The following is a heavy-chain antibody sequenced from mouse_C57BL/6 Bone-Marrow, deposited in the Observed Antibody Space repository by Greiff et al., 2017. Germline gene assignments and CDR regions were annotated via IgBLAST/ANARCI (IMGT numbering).Heavy chain of an antibody. CDR1: GYTFTSYW. CDR3: ARRWAY. J-gene: IGHJ3*01. V-gene: IGHV1-55*01. CDR2: IYPGGGST. Sequence: QVQLQQPGAELVKPGASVKMSCKASGYTFTSYWITWVKQRPGQGLEWIGDIYPGGGSTNYNEKLKSKATLTVDTSYSTAYMQLSSLTSGDSAFYYCARRWAYWGQGTLVTVSA.